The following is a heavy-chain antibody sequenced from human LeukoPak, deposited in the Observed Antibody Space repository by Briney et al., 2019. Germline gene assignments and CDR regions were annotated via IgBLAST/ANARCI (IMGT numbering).Heavy chain of an antibody. CDR3: ARDGLRGSSGYYVGYDY. CDR2: INHSGST. Sequence: PSETLSLICAVYGGSFSGYYWSWIRQPPGKGLEWIGEINHSGSTNYNPSLKSRVTISVDTSKNQFSLKLSSVTAADTAVYYCARDGLRGSSGYYVGYDYWGQGTLVTVSS. CDR1: GGSFSGYY. V-gene: IGHV4-34*01. J-gene: IGHJ4*02. D-gene: IGHD3-22*01.